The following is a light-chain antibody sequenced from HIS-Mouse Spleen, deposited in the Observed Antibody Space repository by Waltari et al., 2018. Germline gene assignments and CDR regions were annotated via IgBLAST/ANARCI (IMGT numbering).Light chain of an antibody. Sequence: DIVMTQSPDSLAVSLGERATINCKSSQSVLYSSNNKNYLAWYQQKPGQPPKLLIYWASTRESGVPDRFIGSGSGTDFTLTISSLQAEDVAVYYCQQYDSTPLTFGGGTKVEIK. CDR2: WAS. J-gene: IGKJ4*01. CDR3: QQYDSTPLT. CDR1: QSVLYSSNNKNY. V-gene: IGKV4-1*01.